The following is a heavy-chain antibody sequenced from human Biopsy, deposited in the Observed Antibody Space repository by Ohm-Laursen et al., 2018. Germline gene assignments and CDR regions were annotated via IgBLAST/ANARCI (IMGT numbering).Heavy chain of an antibody. CDR3: AKGITVYGVVLPYYFDD. CDR1: GGSISSHY. Sequence: GTLSLTCTVSGGSISSHYWSWIRQPPGKGLEWVGYFYGSGNTYYNPSLKSRVTISVDPSKNQFSLKLNAVTAADTAVYYCAKGITVYGVVLPYYFDDWGQGTLVTVSS. V-gene: IGHV4-59*11. D-gene: IGHD3-3*01. CDR2: FYGSGNT. J-gene: IGHJ4*02.